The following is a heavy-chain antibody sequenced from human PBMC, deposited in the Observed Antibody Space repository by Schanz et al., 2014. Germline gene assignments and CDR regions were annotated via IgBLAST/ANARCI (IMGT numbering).Heavy chain of an antibody. CDR2: IKQDGSAK. V-gene: IGHV3-7*01. CDR3: AKYGGELGVSFEY. CDR1: GFTFSTYC. Sequence: EVQLVESGGGLVQPGGSLRLSCAASGFTFSTYCMSWVRQAPGKGLEWVANIKQDGSAKNYVDSVKGRFTISRDNPKNSLCLQMNSLRAEDTAVYYCAKYGGELGVSFEYWGQGTLVTVSS. D-gene: IGHD7-27*01. J-gene: IGHJ4*02.